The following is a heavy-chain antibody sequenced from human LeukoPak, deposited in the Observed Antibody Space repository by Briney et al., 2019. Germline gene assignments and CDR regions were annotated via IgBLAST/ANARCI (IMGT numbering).Heavy chain of an antibody. Sequence: SETLSLTCAVYGGSFSGYYWSWIRQPPGKGLEWIGEINHSGSTNYNPSLKSRVTISVDTSRNQFSLKLSSVTAADTAVYYCARGAPLYYYDSSGYSIYYYYMDVWGKGTTVTVSS. J-gene: IGHJ6*03. CDR3: ARGAPLYYYDSSGYSIYYYYMDV. CDR2: INHSGST. CDR1: GGSFSGYY. D-gene: IGHD3-22*01. V-gene: IGHV4-34*01.